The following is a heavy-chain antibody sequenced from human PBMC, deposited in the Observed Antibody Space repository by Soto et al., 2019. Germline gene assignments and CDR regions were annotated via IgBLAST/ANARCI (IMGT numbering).Heavy chain of an antibody. CDR3: AKDARSGWNFDY. J-gene: IGHJ4*02. D-gene: IGHD6-19*01. V-gene: IGHV3-23*01. Sequence: EVQLLESGGGLVQPGGSLRLSCAASGFTFSSYAMSWVRQAPGKGLEWVSAISGSGGSADYADSVKGRFTISRDNSKNTLYLKMNSLRAEDTAVYYCAKDARSGWNFDYWGQGTLVTVSS. CDR2: ISGSGGSA. CDR1: GFTFSSYA.